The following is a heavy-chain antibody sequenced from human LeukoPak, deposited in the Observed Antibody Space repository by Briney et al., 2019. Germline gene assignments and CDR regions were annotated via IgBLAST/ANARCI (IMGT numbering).Heavy chain of an antibody. CDR2: IIPIFGTA. J-gene: IGHJ3*02. V-gene: IGHV1-69*01. D-gene: IGHD3-3*01. Sequence: ASVKVSCKASGGTFSSYAISWVRQAPGQGLEWMGGIIPIFGTANYAQKFQGRVTITADESTSTAYMELSSLRSEDTAVYYRASTLLRFLEWLRSDAFDIWGQGTMVTVSS. CDR1: GGTFSSYA. CDR3: ASTLLRFLEWLRSDAFDI.